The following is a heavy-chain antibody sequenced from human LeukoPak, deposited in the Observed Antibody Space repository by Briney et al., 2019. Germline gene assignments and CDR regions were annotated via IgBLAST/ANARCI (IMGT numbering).Heavy chain of an antibody. D-gene: IGHD3-16*01. Sequence: SETLSLTCSVSGVSITSGSYYWGWIRQSAGKGLEWIGRVHSSGDIYHNAAFRSRTAVSGDASKNQFSLQLNSVTAADTAVYYCARGASPKDAVFFDYWGQGALITVSS. CDR2: VHSSGDI. J-gene: IGHJ4*02. V-gene: IGHV4-61*02. CDR1: GVSITSGSYY. CDR3: ARGASPKDAVFFDY.